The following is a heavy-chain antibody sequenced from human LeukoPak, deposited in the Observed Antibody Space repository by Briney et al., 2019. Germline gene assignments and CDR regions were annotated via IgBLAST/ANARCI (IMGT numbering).Heavy chain of an antibody. J-gene: IGHJ4*02. Sequence: GASVKVSCQDSGYTFTGYYMHWVRQAPGQGLEWMGWINHNSGCTNYAQKYQGRVTMTRDTSISTAYMELSRLRSDDTAVYYCARVAYYYDSSGSYFDYWGQGTLVTVSS. D-gene: IGHD3-22*01. CDR1: GYTFTGYY. V-gene: IGHV1-2*02. CDR2: INHNSGCT. CDR3: ARVAYYYDSSGSYFDY.